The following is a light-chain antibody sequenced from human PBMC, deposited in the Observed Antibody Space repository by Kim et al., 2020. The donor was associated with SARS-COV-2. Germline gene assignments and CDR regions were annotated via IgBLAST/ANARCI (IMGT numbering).Light chain of an antibody. V-gene: IGKV3-15*01. CDR2: DAS. CDR3: QQYNDCPWT. CDR1: QSISTN. Sequence: EIVMTQSPATLSVSPGERVTLSCRASQSISTNLGWYQQKPGQAPRLLISDASTRATGVPARFSGSGSGTEFTLTISSLQSEDFAVYCCQQYNDCPWTFGQGTKVDIK. J-gene: IGKJ1*01.